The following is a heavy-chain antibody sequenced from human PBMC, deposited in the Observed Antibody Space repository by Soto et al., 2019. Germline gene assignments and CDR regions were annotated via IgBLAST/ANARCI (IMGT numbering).Heavy chain of an antibody. V-gene: IGHV1-2*02. CDR3: ARGNSFGREFDY. J-gene: IGHJ4*02. Sequence: GASVKVSCKASGYIFTNYYMHWVRQAPGQGLEWMGWINPDSGDTNYAQRFQGRVTMTRDTSISTAYLDLSRLTSDDADIYYCARGNSFGREFDYWGQGTLVTVSS. CDR2: INPDSGDT. CDR1: GYIFTNYY. D-gene: IGHD3-3*01.